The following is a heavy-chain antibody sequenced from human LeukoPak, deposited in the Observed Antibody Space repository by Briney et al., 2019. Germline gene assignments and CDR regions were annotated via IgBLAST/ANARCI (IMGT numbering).Heavy chain of an antibody. CDR1: GFTFSTYW. D-gene: IGHD4-17*01. Sequence: PGGSLRLSCAASGFTFSTYWMHWVRQAPGKGLVWVSRINNDGSRTNYADSVKGRFTISRDNAKNTLSLQMSDLRAEDTAVYHCARGGDYPFDYLGQGTLVTVSS. CDR3: ARGGDYPFDY. V-gene: IGHV3-74*01. CDR2: INNDGSRT. J-gene: IGHJ4*02.